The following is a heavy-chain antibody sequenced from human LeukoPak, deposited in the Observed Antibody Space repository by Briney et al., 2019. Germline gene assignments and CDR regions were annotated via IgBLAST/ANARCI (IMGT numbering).Heavy chain of an antibody. D-gene: IGHD1-7*01. CDR2: IWYDGSNK. CDR3: ARERNWNYAFDY. J-gene: IGHJ4*02. V-gene: IGHV3-33*01. Sequence: VAVIWYDGSNKYYADSVKGRFTISRDNSKNTLYLQMNSLRAEDTAVYYCARERNWNYAFDYWGQGTXVTXSS.